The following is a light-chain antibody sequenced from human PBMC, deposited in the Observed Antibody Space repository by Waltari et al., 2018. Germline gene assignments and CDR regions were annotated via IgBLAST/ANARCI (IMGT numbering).Light chain of an antibody. CDR1: QSVSSY. CDR2: SAS. J-gene: IGKJ1*01. V-gene: IGKV3-11*01. CDR3: QQRSNWPRT. Sequence: EIVLTQSPATLSLSPGELATPPCKASQSVSSYLAWYQQKPGQAPRLLIYSASNRATGLPARFSGSGSGTDFTLTISSLEPEDFAVYYCQQRSNWPRTFGQGTKV.